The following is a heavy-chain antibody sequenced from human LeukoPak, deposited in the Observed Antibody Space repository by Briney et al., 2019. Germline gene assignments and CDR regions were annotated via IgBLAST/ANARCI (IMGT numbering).Heavy chain of an antibody. J-gene: IGHJ6*03. CDR1: GGSISSSSYY. Sequence: SETLSLTCTVSGGSISSSSYYWGWIRQPPGKGLEWIGSIYYSGSTYYNPSLKSRVTISVDTSKNQFSLKLSSVTAADTAVYYCARAVVPARYYYYYYMDVWGKGTTVTISS. V-gene: IGHV4-39*07. D-gene: IGHD2-2*01. CDR2: IYYSGST. CDR3: ARAVVPARYYYYYYMDV.